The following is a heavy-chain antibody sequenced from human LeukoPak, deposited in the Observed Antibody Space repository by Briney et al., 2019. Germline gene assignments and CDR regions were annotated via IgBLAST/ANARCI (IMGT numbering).Heavy chain of an antibody. J-gene: IGHJ1*01. V-gene: IGHV4-39*07. CDR2: IYYSGST. CDR1: GGSISSSSYY. CDR3: ARIEDQLPSEYFQH. D-gene: IGHD2-2*01. Sequence: SETLSLTCTVSGGSISSSSYYWGWIRQPPGKGLEWIGSIYYSGSTYYNPSLKSRVTISVDTSKNQFSLKLSSVTAADTAVYCCARIEDQLPSEYFQHWGQGTLVTVSS.